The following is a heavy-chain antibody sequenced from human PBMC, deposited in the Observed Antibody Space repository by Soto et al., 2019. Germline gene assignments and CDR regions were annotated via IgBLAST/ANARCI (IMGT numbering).Heavy chain of an antibody. CDR3: ARTTLFDY. Sequence: QLQLQESGPGLVKPSETLSLTCTVSGGSISSSSYYWGWIRHPPGKGLEWIGSIYYSGSTYYNPSLKSRVTISVDTSKNQFSLKLSSVTAADTAVYYCARTTLFDYWAQGTLVTVSS. D-gene: IGHD2-15*01. J-gene: IGHJ4*02. V-gene: IGHV4-39*01. CDR1: GGSISSSSYY. CDR2: IYYSGST.